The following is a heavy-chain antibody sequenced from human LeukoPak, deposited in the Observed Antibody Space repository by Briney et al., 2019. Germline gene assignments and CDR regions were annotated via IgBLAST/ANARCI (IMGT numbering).Heavy chain of an antibody. CDR2: ISYDGSNK. Sequence: PGGSLRLSCAASGFTFSSYGMHWVRQAPGKGLEWVAVISYDGSNKYYADSVKGRFTISRDNSKNTLYLQMNSLRAEDTAVYYCAKDIEDSSVPYYYYGMDVWGQGTTVTVSS. J-gene: IGHJ6*02. CDR1: GFTFSSYG. CDR3: AKDIEDSSVPYYYYGMDV. D-gene: IGHD6-19*01. V-gene: IGHV3-30*18.